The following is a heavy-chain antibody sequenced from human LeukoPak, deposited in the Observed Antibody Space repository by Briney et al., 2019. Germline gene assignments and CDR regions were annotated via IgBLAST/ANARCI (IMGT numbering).Heavy chain of an antibody. Sequence: SETLPLTCTVSGGSISSSSYYWGWIRQPPGKGLEWIGSIYYSGSTYYNPSLKSRVTISVDTSKNQFSLKLSSVTAADTAVYYCVIGPYYYVFDYWGQGTLVTVSS. V-gene: IGHV4-39*01. J-gene: IGHJ4*02. CDR2: IYYSGST. CDR3: VIGPYYYVFDY. D-gene: IGHD3-22*01. CDR1: GGSISSSSYY.